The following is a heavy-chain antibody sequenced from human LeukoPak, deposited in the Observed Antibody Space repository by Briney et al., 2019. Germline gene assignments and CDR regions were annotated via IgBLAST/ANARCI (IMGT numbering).Heavy chain of an antibody. CDR1: GDSISSGGYS. J-gene: IGHJ4*02. V-gene: IGHV4-30-2*01. D-gene: IGHD4-17*01. CDR3: ARVTTVTTFDY. Sequence: SETLSLTCAVSGDSISSGGYSWSWIRQPPGKGLEWVGYIYHSGTTYYNPSLKSRVTISVDRSKNQFSLKLSSVTAADTAVYYCARVTTVTTFDYWGQGTLVTVSS. CDR2: IYHSGTT.